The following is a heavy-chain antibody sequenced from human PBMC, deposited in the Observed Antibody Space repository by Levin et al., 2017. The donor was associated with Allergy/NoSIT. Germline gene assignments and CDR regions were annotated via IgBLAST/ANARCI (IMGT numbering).Heavy chain of an antibody. CDR3: ITVPLVRYFDWFQKSSDY. Sequence: AGGSLRLSCIASGFTFTNAWMNWVRQAPGKGLEWVGRIKTKTDGGTTDYAAPVKGRFTISRDDSRNTVYLQMNSLQTDDTAVYDCITVPLVRYFDWFQKSSDYWGQGTLVTVSS. J-gene: IGHJ4*02. CDR2: IKTKTDGGTT. V-gene: IGHV3-15*01. CDR1: GFTFTNAW. D-gene: IGHD3-9*01.